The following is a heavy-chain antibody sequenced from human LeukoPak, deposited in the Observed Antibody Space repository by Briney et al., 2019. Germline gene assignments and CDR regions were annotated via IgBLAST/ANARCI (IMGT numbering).Heavy chain of an antibody. CDR1: GYTFTSYG. Sequence: ASVKVSCKASGYTFTSYGISWVRQAPGQGLEWKGWISTYNGKTNYAHKLQGRVTMTTDTSTSTAYMELRSLRSDDTAVYYCARERAGTTVDYWGQGTLVTVSS. D-gene: IGHD1-1*01. V-gene: IGHV1-18*04. J-gene: IGHJ4*02. CDR3: ARERAGTTVDY. CDR2: ISTYNGKT.